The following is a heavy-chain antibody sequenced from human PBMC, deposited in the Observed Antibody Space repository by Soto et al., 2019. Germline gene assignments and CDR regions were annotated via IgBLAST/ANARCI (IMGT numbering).Heavy chain of an antibody. CDR2: IDYSWTT. Sequence: SETLSLTFAFSGGSINIVGYYWTWIRHHPEKGLEWLGIIDYSWTTYYNPSLRSRLSISLDTSQNQFSLQVTSMTAADTAVYFCVRGRGYSYQNYFDLWGQGSLVTVSS. J-gene: IGHJ5*02. CDR1: GGSINIVGYY. V-gene: IGHV4-31*11. CDR3: VRGRGYSYQNYFDL. D-gene: IGHD5-18*01.